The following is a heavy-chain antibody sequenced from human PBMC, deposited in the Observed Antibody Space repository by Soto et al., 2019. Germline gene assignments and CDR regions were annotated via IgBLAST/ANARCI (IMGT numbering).Heavy chain of an antibody. CDR2: INSDGSST. J-gene: IGHJ4*02. Sequence: GGSLRLSCAASGFTFSSYWMHWVRQAPGKGLVWVSRINSDGSSTSYADSVKGRFTISRDNAKNTLYLQMNSLRAEDTAVYYCARVRAVYVDQSHFDYWGQGTLVTVSS. CDR1: GFTFSSYW. V-gene: IGHV3-74*01. CDR3: ARVRAVYVDQSHFDY. D-gene: IGHD2-8*01.